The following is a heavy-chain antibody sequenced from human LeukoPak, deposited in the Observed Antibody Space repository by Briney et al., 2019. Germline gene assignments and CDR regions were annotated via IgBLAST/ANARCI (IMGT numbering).Heavy chain of an antibody. J-gene: IGHJ4*02. CDR3: AKDTGAHWLVLDY. D-gene: IGHD6-19*01. V-gene: IGHV3-9*01. Sequence: GGSLRLSCAASGFTFDDYAMHWVRQAPGKGLEWVSGISWNSGSIGYADSVKGRFTISRDNAKNSLYLQMNSLRAEDTALYYCAKDTGAHWLVLDYWGQGTLVTVSS. CDR1: GFTFDDYA. CDR2: ISWNSGSI.